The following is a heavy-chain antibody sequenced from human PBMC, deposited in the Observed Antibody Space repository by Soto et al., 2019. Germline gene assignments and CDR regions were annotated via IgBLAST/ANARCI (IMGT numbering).Heavy chain of an antibody. D-gene: IGHD3-16*01. Sequence: PSETLSLTCTVSDGSISNNYWSWIRQPPGKGLEWIGYIHSSGGSNYNPSLKSRVTISVDTSKNQFSLTLSSVTAADTAVYYCARRNSGGLPHYFDYWGQGTLVTVSS. J-gene: IGHJ4*02. CDR2: IHSSGGS. CDR1: DGSISNNY. CDR3: ARRNSGGLPHYFDY. V-gene: IGHV4-59*08.